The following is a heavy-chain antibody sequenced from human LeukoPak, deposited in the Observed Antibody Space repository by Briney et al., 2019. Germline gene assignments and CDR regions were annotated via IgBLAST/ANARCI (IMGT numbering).Heavy chain of an antibody. CDR1: GFTFSSYS. V-gene: IGHV3-21*04. Sequence: GGSLRLSCAASGFTFSSYSMNWVRQAPGKGLEWVSSISSSSSYIYYADSVKGRFTISRDNAKNSLYLQMNSLRAEDMALYYCAKDFNRLGSVTTTFDYWGQGTLVTVSS. CDR2: ISSSSSYI. J-gene: IGHJ4*02. D-gene: IGHD3-16*01. CDR3: AKDFNRLGSVTTTFDY.